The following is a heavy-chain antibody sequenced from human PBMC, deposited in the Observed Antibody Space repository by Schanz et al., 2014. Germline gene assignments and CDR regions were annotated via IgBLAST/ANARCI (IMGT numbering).Heavy chain of an antibody. Sequence: EMQLLESGGGLAQPGGSLRLSCAASGFTLSNYAMSWVRQAPGKGLEWVSALSEGGGGTHYADSVRGRFTISSDSSKNTLYLQMSILRADDAAVYYYAKAADWPVTRFDPWGQGTLVTVSS. D-gene: IGHD3-9*01. CDR1: GFTLSNYA. V-gene: IGHV3-23*01. J-gene: IGHJ5*02. CDR2: LSEGGGGT. CDR3: AKAADWPVTRFDP.